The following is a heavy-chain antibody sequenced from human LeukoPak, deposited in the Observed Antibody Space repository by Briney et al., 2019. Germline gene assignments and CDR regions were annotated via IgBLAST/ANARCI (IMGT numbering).Heavy chain of an antibody. J-gene: IGHJ4*02. Sequence: GASVKVSCKASGYTFTGYYMHWVRQAPGQGLEWMGWINPNSGGTNYAQKFQGRVTMTRDTSISTAYMELSRLRSDDTAVYYCARLLVDTAMVKVYWGQGTLVTVSS. CDR3: ARLLVDTAMVKVY. V-gene: IGHV1-2*02. D-gene: IGHD5-18*01. CDR2: INPNSGGT. CDR1: GYTFTGYY.